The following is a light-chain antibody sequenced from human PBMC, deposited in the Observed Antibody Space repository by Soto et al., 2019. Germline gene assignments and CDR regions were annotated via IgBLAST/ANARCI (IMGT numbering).Light chain of an antibody. CDR2: DVS. CDR1: SSDVGGYNY. J-gene: IGLJ2*01. V-gene: IGLV2-14*01. CDR3: SSYTSSSTLV. Sequence: QSALTQPASESGSPGQSITICCTGTSSDVGGYNYVSWYQQHPGKAPKLMIYDVSNRPSGVSNRFSGSKSGNTASLTISGLQAEDEADYYCSSYTSSSTLVFGGGTKVTVL.